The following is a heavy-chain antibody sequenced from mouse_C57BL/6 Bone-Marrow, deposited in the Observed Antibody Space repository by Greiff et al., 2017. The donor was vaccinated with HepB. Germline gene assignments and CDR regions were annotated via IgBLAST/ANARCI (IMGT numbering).Heavy chain of an antibody. CDR1: GYTFTSYW. V-gene: IGHV1-55*01. Sequence: QVQLQQPGAELVKPGASVKMSCKASGYTFTSYWITWVKQRPGQGLEWIGDIYPGSGSTNYNEKFKSKATLTVDTSSSTAYMQLSSLTSEDSAVYYCARDSSGYGGVFDYWGQGTTLTVSS. D-gene: IGHD3-2*02. J-gene: IGHJ2*01. CDR3: ARDSSGYGGVFDY. CDR2: IYPGSGST.